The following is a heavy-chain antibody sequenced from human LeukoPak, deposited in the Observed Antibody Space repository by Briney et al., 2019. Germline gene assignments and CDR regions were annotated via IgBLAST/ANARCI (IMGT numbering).Heavy chain of an antibody. CDR2: ISGSGGST. CDR3: AKVGSGWYGVDY. Sequence: GGSLRLSCAASGFTFSSYAMSWVRQAPGKGLEWVSTISGSGGSTNYADSVKGRFTISRDNSNNTLYLQMNSLRPEDTAVYYCAKVGSGWYGVDYWGQGTLVTVSS. D-gene: IGHD6-19*01. CDR1: GFTFSSYA. J-gene: IGHJ4*02. V-gene: IGHV3-23*01.